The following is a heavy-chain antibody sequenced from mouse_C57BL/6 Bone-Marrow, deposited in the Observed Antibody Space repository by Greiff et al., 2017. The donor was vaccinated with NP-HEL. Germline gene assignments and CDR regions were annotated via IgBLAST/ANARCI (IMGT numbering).Heavy chain of an antibody. CDR1: GYTFTEYT. D-gene: IGHD1-1*01. V-gene: IGHV1-62-2*01. J-gene: IGHJ1*03. CDR2: FYPGSGSI. CDR3: ARNEDPYYGSSYEGWYFDV. Sequence: QVQLQQSGAELVKPGASVKLSCKASGYTFTEYTIHWVKQRSGQGLEWIGWFYPGSGSIKYNEKFKDKATLTADKSSSTVYMELSRLTSEDSAVYFCARNEDPYYGSSYEGWYFDVWGTGTTVTVSS.